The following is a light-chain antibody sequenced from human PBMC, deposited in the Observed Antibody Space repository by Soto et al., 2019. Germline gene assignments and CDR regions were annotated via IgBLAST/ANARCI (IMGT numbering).Light chain of an antibody. CDR1: SSNIGSNY. CDR3: AAWDESLSGLYV. Sequence: QSVLTQPPSASGTPGQRVTISCSGSSSNIGSNYVYWYQQLPGTAPKLLIYRNNQRPSGVPDRFSGSKSGTSASLAISGLRSGDEADYYCAAWDESLSGLYVFGTGTKLTVL. V-gene: IGLV1-47*01. CDR2: RNN. J-gene: IGLJ1*01.